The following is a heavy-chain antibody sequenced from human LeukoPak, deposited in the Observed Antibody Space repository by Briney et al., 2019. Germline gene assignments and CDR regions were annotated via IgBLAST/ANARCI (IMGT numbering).Heavy chain of an antibody. CDR2: INAGNGNT. J-gene: IGHJ1*01. D-gene: IGHD3-22*01. CDR1: GYTFTSYA. V-gene: IGHV1-3*01. Sequence: ASVKVSCKASGYTFTSYAMHWVRQAPGQRLEWMGWINAGNGNTKYSQKFQGRVTITRDTSASTAYMELSSLRSEDTAVYYCARTQYYYDSSAYYRGHFQHWGQGTLVTVSS. CDR3: ARTQYYYDSSAYYRGHFQH.